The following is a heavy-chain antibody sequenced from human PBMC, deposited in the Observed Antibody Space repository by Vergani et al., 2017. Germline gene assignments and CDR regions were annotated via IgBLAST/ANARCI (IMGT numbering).Heavy chain of an antibody. CDR3: ARDRSPCSGGSCYPHYYYYYGMDV. CDR2: IIPIFGTA. V-gene: IGHV1-69*13. J-gene: IGHJ6*02. D-gene: IGHD2-15*01. CDR1: GDTFSSYA. Sequence: QVQLVQSGAEVKKPGSSVKVSCKASGDTFSSYAISWVRQAPGQGLEWMGRIIPIFGTANYEQKFQGRVTITADESTSTAYMELSSLRSEDTAVYYCARDRSPCSGGSCYPHYYYYYGMDVWGQGTTVTVSS.